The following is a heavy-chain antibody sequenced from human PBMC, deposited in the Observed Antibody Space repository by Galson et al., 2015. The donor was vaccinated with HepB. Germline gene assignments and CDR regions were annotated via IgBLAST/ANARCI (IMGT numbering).Heavy chain of an antibody. D-gene: IGHD3-10*01. V-gene: IGHV3-21*01. CDR1: GFTFSSYS. CDR3: ARGSYGSGSYSGTEY. CDR2: ISSSSSYI. J-gene: IGHJ4*02. Sequence: SLRLSCAASGFTFSSYSMNWVRQAPGKGLEWVSSISSSSSYIYYADSVKGRFTISRDNAKNSLYPQMNSLRAEDTAVYYCARGSYGSGSYSGTEYWGQGTLVTVSS.